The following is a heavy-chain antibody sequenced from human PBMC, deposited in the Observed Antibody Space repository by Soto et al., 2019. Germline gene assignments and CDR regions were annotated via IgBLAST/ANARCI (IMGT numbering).Heavy chain of an antibody. CDR3: ARGGGGDIAARPLLNWFDP. J-gene: IGHJ5*02. Sequence: XTLSLPCPVSGGSLSSVGYDWSWSRQPPGKGREWIWYIYYSGSTNYNPSLNIRVTISVYTSKNQFSLKLSTVTATDPAVYYCARGGGGDIAARPLLNWFDPWGQGTLVTVSS. CDR1: GGSLSSVGYD. V-gene: IGHV4-61*08. CDR2: IYYSGST. D-gene: IGHD6-6*01.